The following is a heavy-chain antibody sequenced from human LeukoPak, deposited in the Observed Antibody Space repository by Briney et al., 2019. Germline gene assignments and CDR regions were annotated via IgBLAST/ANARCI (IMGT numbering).Heavy chain of an antibody. CDR2: IRSKADTYAT. Sequence: GGXLRLSCAASGFTFSASAVHWVRRASGKGLEWVGRIRSKADTYATSYAASVKGRFTISRDDSKNTAFLQLNSLETEDTAVYYCAREDWNDVKEGLEGYWGQGTLVTVSS. V-gene: IGHV3-73*01. D-gene: IGHD1-1*01. CDR1: GFTFSASA. CDR3: AREDWNDVKEGLEGY. J-gene: IGHJ4*02.